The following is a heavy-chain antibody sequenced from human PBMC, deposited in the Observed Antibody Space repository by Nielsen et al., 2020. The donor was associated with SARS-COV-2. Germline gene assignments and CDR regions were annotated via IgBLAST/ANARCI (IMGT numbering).Heavy chain of an antibody. V-gene: IGHV3-23*01. CDR3: AKVPLDGYDILTGYYLRYYFDY. CDR2: ISGSGGGT. Sequence: GESLKISCAASGFTFSSYAMSWVRQAPGKGLEWVSAISGSGGGTYYADSVKGRFTISRDNSKNTLYLQMNSLRAEDTAVYYCAKVPLDGYDILTGYYLRYYFDYWGQGTLVTVSS. CDR1: GFTFSSYA. J-gene: IGHJ4*02. D-gene: IGHD3-9*01.